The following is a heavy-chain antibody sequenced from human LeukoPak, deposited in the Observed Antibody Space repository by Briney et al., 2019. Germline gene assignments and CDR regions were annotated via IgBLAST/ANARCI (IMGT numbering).Heavy chain of an antibody. CDR3: AREPSLDHLIDY. J-gene: IGHJ4*02. CDR1: GFTFSSYA. Sequence: AGGSLRLSCAASGFTFSSYAMHWDRQAPGKGLEWVAVISYDGSNKYYADSVKGRFTISRDNSKNTLYLQMNSLRAEDTAVYYCAREPSLDHLIDYWGQGTLVTVSS. CDR2: ISYDGSNK. V-gene: IGHV3-30-3*01.